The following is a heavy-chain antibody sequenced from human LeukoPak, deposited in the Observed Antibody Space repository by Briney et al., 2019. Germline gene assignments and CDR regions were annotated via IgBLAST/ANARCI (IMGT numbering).Heavy chain of an antibody. D-gene: IGHD6-19*01. CDR2: IYYSGST. V-gene: IGHV4-39*07. J-gene: IGHJ5*02. CDR1: GGSISSSSYY. CDR3: ARDGNEQWLGPAGFDP. Sequence: SETLSLTCTVSGGSISSSSYYWGWIRQPPGKGLEWIGSIYYSGSTYYNPSLKSRVAISVDTSKNQFSLKLSSVTAADTAVYYCARDGNEQWLGPAGFDPWGQGTLVTVSS.